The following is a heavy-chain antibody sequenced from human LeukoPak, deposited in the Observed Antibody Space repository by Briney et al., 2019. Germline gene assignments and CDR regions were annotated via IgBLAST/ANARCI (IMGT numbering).Heavy chain of an antibody. CDR3: AKHSHYSVSSGYH. CDR1: GGSISSSSDY. V-gene: IGHV4-39*01. D-gene: IGHD3-22*01. Sequence: SVTLSLTCTVSGGSISSSSDYWGWIRQPPGKGLEWIGEINHSGSTNYNPSLKSRVTISVGTSKNQFSLKMSSVTAADTAVYYCAKHSHYSVSSGYHWGQGTLVTVSS. CDR2: INHSGST. J-gene: IGHJ4*02.